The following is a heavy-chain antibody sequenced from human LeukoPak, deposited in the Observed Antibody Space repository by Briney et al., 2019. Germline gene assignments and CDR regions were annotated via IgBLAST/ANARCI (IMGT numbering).Heavy chain of an antibody. J-gene: IGHJ5*02. V-gene: IGHV4-4*09. Sequence: SETLSLTCTVSGGSISSYHWSWIRQPPGKGLEWIGYIYTSGSTNYNPSLKSRVTISVDTSKNQFSLKLSSVTAADTAVYYCARHKPRHTGWFDPWGQGTLVPVSS. CDR2: IYTSGST. CDR3: ARHKPRHTGWFDP. CDR1: GGSISSYH.